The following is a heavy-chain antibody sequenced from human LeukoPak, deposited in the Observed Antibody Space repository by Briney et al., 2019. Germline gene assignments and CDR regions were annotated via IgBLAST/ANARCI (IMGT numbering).Heavy chain of an antibody. CDR1: GFTFSTHS. D-gene: IGHD2-15*01. J-gene: IGHJ4*02. CDR2: INSDGSST. Sequence: GGSLRLSCTASGFTFSTHSMHWVRQAPGKGPAWVSRINSDGSSTSYTDSVTGRFTISRDNAKNTVYLQMNSLRAEDTAVYYCAKVLGGLWPGIDYWGQGTVVTVSS. V-gene: IGHV3-74*01. CDR3: AKVLGGLWPGIDY.